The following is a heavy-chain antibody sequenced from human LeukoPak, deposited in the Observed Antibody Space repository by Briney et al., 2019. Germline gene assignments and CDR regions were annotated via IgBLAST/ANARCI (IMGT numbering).Heavy chain of an antibody. V-gene: IGHV1-8*03. CDR2: MNPNSGNT. Sequence: ASVKVSCKASGYTFTSYDINWVRQATGQGLEWMGWMNPNSGNTGYAQKFQGRVTITRNTSISTAYMELSSLGSEDTAVYYCARGPDSSGYYYSSAYYYYMDVWGKGTTVTVSS. D-gene: IGHD3-22*01. CDR3: ARGPDSSGYYYSSAYYYYMDV. CDR1: GYTFTSYD. J-gene: IGHJ6*03.